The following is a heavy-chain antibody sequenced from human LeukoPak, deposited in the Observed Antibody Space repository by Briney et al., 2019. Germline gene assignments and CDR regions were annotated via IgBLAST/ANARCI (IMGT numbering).Heavy chain of an antibody. J-gene: IGHJ4*02. Sequence: GGSLRLSCAASGFTFSDYWMHWVRQAPGKGLVWVSHINADEDRAAYADSVKGRFTISRDNARNTLYLQMNSLRAEDTAVYYCAKDRGSGSYLDYWGQGTLVTVSS. V-gene: IGHV3-74*01. D-gene: IGHD3-10*01. CDR2: INADEDRA. CDR3: AKDRGSGSYLDY. CDR1: GFTFSDYW.